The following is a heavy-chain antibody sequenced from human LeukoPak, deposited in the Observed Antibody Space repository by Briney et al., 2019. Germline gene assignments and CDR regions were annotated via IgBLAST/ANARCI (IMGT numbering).Heavy chain of an antibody. CDR3: ATSSGWDWGGY. CDR2: MNDSPSA. Sequence: SETLSLTCAVYGGSFSDYYWSWVRQPPGKGLEWIGEMNDSPSASYNPSLKSRVTISRDTSTDQFSLKLTSVTAADTAVYYCATSSGWDWGGYWGQGTLVTVSS. D-gene: IGHD6-19*01. CDR1: GGSFSDYY. V-gene: IGHV4-34*01. J-gene: IGHJ4*02.